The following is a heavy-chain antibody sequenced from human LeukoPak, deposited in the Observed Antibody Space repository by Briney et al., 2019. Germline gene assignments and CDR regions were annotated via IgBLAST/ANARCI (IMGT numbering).Heavy chain of an antibody. CDR2: IHYSGST. CDR3: ARYSSSWYDY. CDR1: GGSISSYY. V-gene: IGHV4-59*08. Sequence: PSEPLSLTCTVSGGSISSYYWSWIRQPPGKGLEWIGYIHYSGSTNYNPSLKSRVTISVDTSKNQFSLKLSSLTAADTAVYYCARYSSSWYDYWGQGTLVTVSS. J-gene: IGHJ4*02. D-gene: IGHD6-13*01.